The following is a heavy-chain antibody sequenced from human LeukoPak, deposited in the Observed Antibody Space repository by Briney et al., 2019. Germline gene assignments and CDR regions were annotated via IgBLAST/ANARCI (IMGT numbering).Heavy chain of an antibody. CDR1: GFAFSNYA. Sequence: GGSLRLSCAASGFAFSNYAMVWVRQAPGKGLEWVSAITGRGGSTYYADSVKGRFAISRDNSKNTLYLQMNSLRAEDTAVYYCARESDDSSGYYNYWGQGTLVTVSS. J-gene: IGHJ4*02. CDR3: ARESDDSSGYYNY. D-gene: IGHD3-22*01. CDR2: ITGRGGST. V-gene: IGHV3-23*01.